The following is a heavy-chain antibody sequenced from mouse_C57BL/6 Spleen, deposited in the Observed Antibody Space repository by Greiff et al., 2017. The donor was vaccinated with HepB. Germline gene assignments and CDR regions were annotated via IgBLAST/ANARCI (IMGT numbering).Heavy chain of an antibody. V-gene: IGHV5-9-1*02. J-gene: IGHJ2*01. CDR1: GFTFSSYA. Sequence: EVQLVESGEGLVKPGGSLKLSCAASGFTFSSYAMSWVRQTPEKRLEWVAYISSGGDYIYYADTVKGRFTISRDNARNTLYLQMSSLKSEDTAMYYCTRDKYYYGSRGNVDYWGQGTTLTVSS. CDR2: ISSGGDYI. D-gene: IGHD1-1*01. CDR3: TRDKYYYGSRGNVDY.